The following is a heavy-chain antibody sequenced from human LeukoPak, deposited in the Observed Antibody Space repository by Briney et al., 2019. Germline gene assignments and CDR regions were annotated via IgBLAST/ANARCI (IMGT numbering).Heavy chain of an antibody. CDR3: ASNRHCTNGVCYNEYYFDY. CDR2: IIPIFGTA. Sequence: ASVKVSCKASGGTFSSYAISWVRQAPGQGLEWMGGIIPIFGTANYAQKFQGRVTITTDESTSTAYMELSSLRSEDTAVYYCASNRHCTNGVCYNEYYFDYWGQGTLVTVSS. CDR1: GGTFSSYA. D-gene: IGHD2-8*01. V-gene: IGHV1-69*05. J-gene: IGHJ4*02.